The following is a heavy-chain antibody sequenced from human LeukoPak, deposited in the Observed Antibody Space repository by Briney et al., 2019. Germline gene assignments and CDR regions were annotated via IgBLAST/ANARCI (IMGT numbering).Heavy chain of an antibody. CDR3: ARSRLKSGAFDI. Sequence: GGSLRLSCAASGFAFNTYSMNWVRQAPGKGLEWVSYISSSSSTIYYADSVKGRFTISRDNAKNSLYLQMNSLRAEDTAVYYCARSRLKSGAFDIWGQGTMVTVSS. V-gene: IGHV3-48*04. D-gene: IGHD5-12*01. CDR2: ISSSSSTI. J-gene: IGHJ3*02. CDR1: GFAFNTYS.